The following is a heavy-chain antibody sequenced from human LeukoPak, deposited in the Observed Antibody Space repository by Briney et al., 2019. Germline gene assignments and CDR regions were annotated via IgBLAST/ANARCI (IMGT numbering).Heavy chain of an antibody. CDR3: ARELVVGVAEYFQN. V-gene: IGHV3-7*01. D-gene: IGHD1-26*01. Sequence: PGGSLRLSCAASGFTFSRYWMSWLRQTPGRGLEWVANVNKDGSEKYYVDSVRGRFTIFRDNAKNSLYLQMNSLRAEDTAVYYCARELVVGVAEYFQNWGLGTLVTVSS. CDR2: VNKDGSEK. J-gene: IGHJ1*01. CDR1: GFTFSRYW.